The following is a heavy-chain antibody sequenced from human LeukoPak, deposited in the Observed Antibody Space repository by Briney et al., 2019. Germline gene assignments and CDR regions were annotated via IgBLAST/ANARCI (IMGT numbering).Heavy chain of an antibody. CDR2: ISGNAVNA. D-gene: IGHD3-22*01. Sequence: GGSLRLSCAASGFTFSSYAMTWVRQAPGKGLEWVSVISGNAVNAYYADSVKGRFTISRDNSKNTMYLQMNTLRAEDTAVYYCAKISDSGGFFYGGAFDIWGQGTMVTVSS. CDR3: AKISDSGGFFYGGAFDI. J-gene: IGHJ3*02. V-gene: IGHV3-23*01. CDR1: GFTFSSYA.